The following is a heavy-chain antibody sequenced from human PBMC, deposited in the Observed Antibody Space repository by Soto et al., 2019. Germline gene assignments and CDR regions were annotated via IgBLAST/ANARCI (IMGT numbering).Heavy chain of an antibody. J-gene: IGHJ4*02. CDR1: GVTFSSYA. CDR3: AKVVAVAGKGPFDY. CDR2: ISDSGGST. Sequence: EVQLLESGGGLVQPGGSLRLSCAASGVTFSSYAMSWVRQAPGKGLEWVSDISDSGGSTYYADSVKGRFTISRDNSKNTLYLQMNSLRAEDTAVYYCAKVVAVAGKGPFDYWAQGTLVTVSS. D-gene: IGHD6-19*01. V-gene: IGHV3-23*01.